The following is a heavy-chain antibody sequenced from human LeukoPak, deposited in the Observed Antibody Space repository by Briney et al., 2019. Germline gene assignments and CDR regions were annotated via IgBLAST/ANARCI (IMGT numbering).Heavy chain of an antibody. CDR2: IYTSGST. Sequence: PSETLSLTCTVSGGSISSGSYYWSWIRQPAGKGLEWIGRIYTSGSTNYNPSLKSRVTISVGTSKNQFSLKLSSVTAADTAVYYCARSQYYDFWSGYYTPFDYWGQGTLVTVSS. CDR3: ARSQYYDFWSGYYTPFDY. J-gene: IGHJ4*02. D-gene: IGHD3-3*01. V-gene: IGHV4-61*02. CDR1: GGSISSGSYY.